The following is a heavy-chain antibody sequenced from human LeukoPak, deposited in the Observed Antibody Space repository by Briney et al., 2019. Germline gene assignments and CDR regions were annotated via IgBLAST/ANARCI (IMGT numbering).Heavy chain of an antibody. CDR2: IYTSGST. CDR1: GGSISSGSYY. J-gene: IGHJ4*02. CDR3: ARVRYYDSSGVDY. D-gene: IGHD3-22*01. Sequence: SETLSLTCTVSGGSISSGSYYWSWIRQPAGKGLEWIGHIYTSGSTNYNPSLKSRVTISVDTSKNQFSLKLSSVTAADTAVYYCARVRYYDSSGVDYWGQGTLVTVSS. V-gene: IGHV4-61*09.